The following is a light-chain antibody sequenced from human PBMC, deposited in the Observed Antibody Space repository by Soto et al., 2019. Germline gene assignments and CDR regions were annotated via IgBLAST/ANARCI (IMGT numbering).Light chain of an antibody. V-gene: IGKV3-15*01. J-gene: IGKJ1*01. CDR1: QSVSSN. CDR3: QQYSDWPRT. CDR2: GAS. Sequence: EIVMTQSPATLSVSPGERATLSCRASQSVSSNLAWYQQKPGQAPRLLINGASTRATGIPARFSGSGSGTEFTLTISSPQSEDFAVYYCQQYSDWPRTFGQGTKVEIK.